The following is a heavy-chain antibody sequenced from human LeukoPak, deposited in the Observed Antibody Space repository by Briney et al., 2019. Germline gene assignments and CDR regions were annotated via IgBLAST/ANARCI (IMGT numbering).Heavy chain of an antibody. CDR1: GYTFTGYY. J-gene: IGHJ6*03. Sequence: ASVKVSCKASGYTFTGYYMHWVRQAPGQGLEWMGWVNPNSGGTNYAQKFQGRVTMTRDTSISTAYMELSRLRSDDTAVYYCARVVLIRTPMDVWGKGTTVTVSS. V-gene: IGHV1-2*02. CDR3: ARVVLIRTPMDV. D-gene: IGHD2-8*01. CDR2: VNPNSGGT.